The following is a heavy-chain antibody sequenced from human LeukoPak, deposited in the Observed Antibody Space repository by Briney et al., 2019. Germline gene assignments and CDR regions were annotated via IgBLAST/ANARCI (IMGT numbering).Heavy chain of an antibody. CDR1: GFTFSNNW. J-gene: IGHJ4*02. D-gene: IGHD3-10*01. V-gene: IGHV3-7*03. CDR3: ARDPATMVRGVIITTPPFDY. CDR2: VKKDASEK. Sequence: GGSLSLSCAASGFTFSNNWMTWVRQAPGKGLEWVASVKKDASEKYYVDSVKGRFTISRDNAKNSLYLQMNSLRAEDTAVYYCARDPATMVRGVIITTPPFDYWGQGTLVTVSS.